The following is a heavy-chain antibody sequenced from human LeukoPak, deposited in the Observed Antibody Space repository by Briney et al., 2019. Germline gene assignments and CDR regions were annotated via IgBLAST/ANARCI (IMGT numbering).Heavy chain of an antibody. CDR3: ARRIQGMAPYYFDY. J-gene: IGHJ4*02. Sequence: PGGSLRLSCTASGFTLSSYWMHWVRQAPGKGLVWVSRINSDGGSTSYADSVKGRFTISRDNAKDTLYLQMNSLRAEDTAAYYCARRIQGMAPYYFDYWGQGTLVTVSS. V-gene: IGHV3-74*01. CDR2: INSDGGST. CDR1: GFTLSSYW. D-gene: IGHD5-24*01.